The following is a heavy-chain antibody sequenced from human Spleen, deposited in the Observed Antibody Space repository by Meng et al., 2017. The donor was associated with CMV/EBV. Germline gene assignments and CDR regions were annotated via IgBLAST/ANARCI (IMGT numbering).Heavy chain of an antibody. Sequence: QRPHCSHGLLKPPGTRCLTCAVYGASFSGYYWSWIRQPPGKGLEWIGEINHSGSTNYNPSLKSRVTISVDTSKNQFSLKLSSVTAADTPVYYCARVRGDIVLMVYASHFDYWGQGTLVTVSS. CDR1: GASFSGYY. V-gene: IGHV4-34*01. CDR2: INHSGST. J-gene: IGHJ4*02. CDR3: ARVRGDIVLMVYASHFDY. D-gene: IGHD2-8*01.